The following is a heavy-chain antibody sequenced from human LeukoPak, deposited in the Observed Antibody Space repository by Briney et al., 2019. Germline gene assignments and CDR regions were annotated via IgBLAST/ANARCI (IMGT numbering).Heavy chain of an antibody. D-gene: IGHD6-6*01. Sequence: ASVKVSCKASGYTFTSYYMHWVRQAPREGLEWMGIMNPSGGSTTHAQKFQGRVTMTRDTSTGTVYMELSSLRSEDTAVYYCTSSSSEETIAYWGQGTLVTVSS. J-gene: IGHJ4*02. V-gene: IGHV1-46*01. CDR1: GYTFTSYY. CDR2: MNPSGGST. CDR3: TSSSSEETIAY.